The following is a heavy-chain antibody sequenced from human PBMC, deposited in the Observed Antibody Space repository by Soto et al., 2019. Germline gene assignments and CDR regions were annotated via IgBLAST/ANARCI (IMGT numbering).Heavy chain of an antibody. Sequence: SETLSLTCTVSGGSISSGGYYWSWIRQHPGKGLEWIGYIYYSGSTYYNPSLKSRVTISVDTSKNQFSLKLSSVTAADTAVYYCARDIVAVPAAIRYFDYWGQGTLVTVSS. CDR3: ARDIVAVPAAIRYFDY. CDR2: IYYSGST. V-gene: IGHV4-31*03. CDR1: GGSISSGGYY. D-gene: IGHD2-2*02. J-gene: IGHJ4*02.